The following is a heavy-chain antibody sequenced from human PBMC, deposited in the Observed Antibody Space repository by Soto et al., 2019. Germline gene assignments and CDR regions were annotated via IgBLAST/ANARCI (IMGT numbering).Heavy chain of an antibody. CDR2: IWYDRSNK. CDR3: ARDRGAPRKYYFDS. CDR1: GFTFSSYG. J-gene: IGHJ4*02. V-gene: IGHV3-33*01. D-gene: IGHD1-26*01. Sequence: PGGSLRLSCAASGFTFSSYGMHWVRQAPGKGLEWVAFIWYDRSNKYYADSVKGRFTISRDNSKNTLYLQMNSLRDEDTAVYYCARDRGAPRKYYFDSWGQGALVTVSS.